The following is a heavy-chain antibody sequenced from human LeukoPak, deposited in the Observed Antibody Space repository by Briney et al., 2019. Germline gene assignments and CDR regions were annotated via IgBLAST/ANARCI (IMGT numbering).Heavy chain of an antibody. J-gene: IGHJ4*02. Sequence: PGGSLRLSCEASGFTFNTHAMSWVRQAPGKGLEWVASITSSGRTPYYTDSVKGRFTISRDNAKNTLYLQMNSLRDEDTAVYYCAKNRPNHYETSGSYYKIKGDFWGQGSLVTVAS. CDR1: GFTFNTHA. CDR2: ITSSGRTP. V-gene: IGHV3-23*01. CDR3: AKNRPNHYETSGSYYKIKGDF. D-gene: IGHD3-10*01.